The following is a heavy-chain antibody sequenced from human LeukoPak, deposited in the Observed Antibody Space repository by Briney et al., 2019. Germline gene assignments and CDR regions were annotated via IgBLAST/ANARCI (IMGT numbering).Heavy chain of an antibody. J-gene: IGHJ4*02. CDR1: GGSFSGYY. Sequence: SETLSLTCAVYGGSFSGYYWSWIRQPPGKGLEWIGEINHSGSTNYNPSLKSRVTISVDTSKNQFSLKLSSVTAADTAVYYCARHECGGSCYPEDYWGQGTLVTVSS. CDR2: INHSGST. D-gene: IGHD2-15*01. CDR3: ARHECGGSCYPEDY. V-gene: IGHV4-34*01.